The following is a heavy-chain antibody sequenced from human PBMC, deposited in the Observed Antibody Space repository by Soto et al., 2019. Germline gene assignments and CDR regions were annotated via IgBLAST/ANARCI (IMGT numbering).Heavy chain of an antibody. CDR1: GFTFGPFW. CDR2: IIDSGAST. J-gene: IGHJ6*02. V-gene: IGHV3-23*01. Sequence: GGSLRLSCAASGFTFGPFWMHWVRQAPGKGLVWLSHIIDSGASTYYADSVQGRFTISRDNSKSTLYLQMNSLRAEDTALYYCAKGRSYYYYYGVDVWGQGTTVTVSS. CDR3: AKGRSYYYYYGVDV.